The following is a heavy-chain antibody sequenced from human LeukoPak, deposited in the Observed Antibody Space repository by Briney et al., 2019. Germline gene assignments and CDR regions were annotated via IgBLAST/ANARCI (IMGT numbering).Heavy chain of an antibody. D-gene: IGHD3-9*01. CDR1: GFTFSSYT. CDR2: ISYDGSNK. CDR3: AKASLRYFDWFSDY. J-gene: IGHJ4*02. Sequence: GGSLRLSCAASGFTFSSYTMDWVRQAPGKGLEWVAVISYDGSNKYYADSVKGRFTISRDNSRNTLHLQMNSLRAEDTAVYSCAKASLRYFDWFSDYWGQGTLVTVCS. V-gene: IGHV3-30*04.